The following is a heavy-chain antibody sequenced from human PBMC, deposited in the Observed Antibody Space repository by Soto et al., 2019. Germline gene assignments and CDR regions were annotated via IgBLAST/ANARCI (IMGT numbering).Heavy chain of an antibody. D-gene: IGHD4-17*01. CDR3: AKDIDYGDYGYFDY. CDR1: GFTFDDYA. CDR2: ISWNSGSI. J-gene: IGHJ4*02. V-gene: IGHV3-9*01. Sequence: PRLSCAASGFTFDDYAMHWVRQAPGKGLEWVSGISWNSGSIGYADSVKGRFTISRDNAKNSLYLQMNSLRAEDTALYYCAKDIDYGDYGYFDYWGQGTLVTVSS.